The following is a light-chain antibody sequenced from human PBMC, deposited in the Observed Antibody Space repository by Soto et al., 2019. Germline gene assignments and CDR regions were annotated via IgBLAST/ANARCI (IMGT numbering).Light chain of an antibody. V-gene: IGLV1-40*01. CDR2: ADI. J-gene: IGLJ2*01. Sequence: QSVLTQPPSGSGAPGQTGTISCTGSSSNIGAGYDVHWYRQLPGAAPKVLIYADIHRPSGVPGRFSASKSGSSASLAITGLQAEDEADYCCQSFDSSLSGALFGGGTKLTVL. CDR3: QSFDSSLSGAL. CDR1: SSNIGAGYD.